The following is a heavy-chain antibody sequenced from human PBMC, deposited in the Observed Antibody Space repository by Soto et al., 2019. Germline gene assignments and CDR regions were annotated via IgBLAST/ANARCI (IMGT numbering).Heavy chain of an antibody. CDR1: GYTFTGYY. Sequence: ASVKVSCKASGYTFTGYYMHWVRQAPGQGLEWMGWINPNSGGTNYAQKFQGWVTMTRDTSISTAYMELSRLRSDDTAVYYCARVNSEDWNYADAFDIWGQGTMVTVSS. CDR2: INPNSGGT. D-gene: IGHD1-7*01. CDR3: ARVNSEDWNYADAFDI. V-gene: IGHV1-2*04. J-gene: IGHJ3*02.